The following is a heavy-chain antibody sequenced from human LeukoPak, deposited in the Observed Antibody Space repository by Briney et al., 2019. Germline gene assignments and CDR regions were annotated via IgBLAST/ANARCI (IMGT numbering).Heavy chain of an antibody. J-gene: IGHJ4*02. D-gene: IGHD3-22*01. CDR1: GGSISSGGYS. CDR3: ARGGDSSGYYYSDY. V-gene: IGHV4-30-2*01. CDR2: IYHSGST. Sequence: PSETLSLTCAVSGGSISSGGYSWSWIRQPPGKGLEWIGYIYHSGSTYYNPSLKSRVTISVDRSKNQFSLKLSSVTAADTAVYYCARGGDSSGYYYSDYWGQGTLVTVSS.